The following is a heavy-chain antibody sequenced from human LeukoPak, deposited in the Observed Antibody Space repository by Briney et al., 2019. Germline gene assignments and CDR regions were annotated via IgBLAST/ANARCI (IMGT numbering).Heavy chain of an antibody. J-gene: IGHJ6*02. CDR3: AKDISSVGATPLKYYYYYYGMDV. CDR1: GFTFDDYA. D-gene: IGHD1-26*01. Sequence: PGRSLRLSCAASGFTFDDYAMHWVRQAPGKGLEWVSGISWNSGSIGYADPVKGRFTISRDNAKNSLYLQMNSLRAEDTALYYCAKDISSVGATPLKYYYYYYGMDVWGQGTTVTVSS. V-gene: IGHV3-9*01. CDR2: ISWNSGSI.